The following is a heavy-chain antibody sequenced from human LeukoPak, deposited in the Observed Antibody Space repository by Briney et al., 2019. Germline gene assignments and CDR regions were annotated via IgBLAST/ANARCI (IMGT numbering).Heavy chain of an antibody. Sequence: ASVKVSCTLSGHTLRELPIQWVRQAGGKGLEWMAGFDPENAEIVYAQNFQGRVTMTEDTSTKTAYMELTSLTSDDTALYYCATRGSDFWSGFDYWGQGTQVTVSS. J-gene: IGHJ4*02. V-gene: IGHV1-24*01. D-gene: IGHD3-3*01. CDR3: ATRGSDFWSGFDY. CDR2: FDPENAEI. CDR1: GHTLRELP.